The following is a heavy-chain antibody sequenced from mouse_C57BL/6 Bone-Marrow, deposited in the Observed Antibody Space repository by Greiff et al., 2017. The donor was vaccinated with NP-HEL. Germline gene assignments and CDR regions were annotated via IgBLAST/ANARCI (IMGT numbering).Heavy chain of an antibody. CDR2: IDPSDSYT. V-gene: IGHV1-50*01. J-gene: IGHJ1*03. Sequence: VQLQQPGAELVKPGASVKLSCKASGYTFTSYWMQWVKQRPGQGLEWIGEIDPSDSYTNYNQKFKGKATLTVDTSSSTAYMQLSSLTSEDSAVYYCARFGFYWYFDVWGTGTTVTVSS. CDR3: ARFGFYWYFDV. CDR1: GYTFTSYW. D-gene: IGHD1-2*01.